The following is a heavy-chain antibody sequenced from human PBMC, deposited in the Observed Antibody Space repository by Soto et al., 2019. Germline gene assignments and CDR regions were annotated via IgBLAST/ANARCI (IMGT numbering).Heavy chain of an antibody. V-gene: IGHV1-18*01. CDR2: ISAYNGNT. CDR1: GYTFTSYG. J-gene: IGHJ4*02. CDR3: ARGVRVVVELIHPFDY. D-gene: IGHD2-21*01. Sequence: ASVKVSCKASGYTFTSYGISWVRQAPGQGLEWMGWISAYNGNTNYAQKLQGRVTMTTDTSTSTAYMELRSLRSDDTAVYYCARGVRVVVELIHPFDYWGQGTLVTVSS.